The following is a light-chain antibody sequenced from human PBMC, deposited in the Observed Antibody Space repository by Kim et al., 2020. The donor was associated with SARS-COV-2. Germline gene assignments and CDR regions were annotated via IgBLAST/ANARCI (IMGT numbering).Light chain of an antibody. CDR1: KLGDKY. CDR2: QDS. J-gene: IGLJ3*02. CDR3: QAWDSSTGV. Sequence: VSPGQTDSITCSGDKLGDKYACWYQQKPGQSPVLVIYQDSKRPSGIPERFSGPNSGNTATLTISGTQAMDEADYYCQAWDSSTGVFGGGTKLTVL. V-gene: IGLV3-1*01.